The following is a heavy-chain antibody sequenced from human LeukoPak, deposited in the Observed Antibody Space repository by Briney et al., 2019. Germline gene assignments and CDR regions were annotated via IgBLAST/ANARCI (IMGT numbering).Heavy chain of an antibody. CDR2: MNPNSGNT. V-gene: IGHV1-8*01. CDR1: GYTFTSYD. J-gene: IGHJ6*03. Sequence: ASVKVSCKASGYTFTSYDINWVRQATGQGLEWMGWMNPNSGNTGYAQKFQGRVTITRNTSISTAYMELSSLRSEDTAVYYCARGRCGSACYYYYMDVWGKGTTVTVSS. D-gene: IGHD1-26*01. CDR3: ARGRCGSACYYYYMDV.